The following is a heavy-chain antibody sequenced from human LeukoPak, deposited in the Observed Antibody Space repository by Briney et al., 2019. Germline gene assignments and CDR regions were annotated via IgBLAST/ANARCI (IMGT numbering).Heavy chain of an antibody. V-gene: IGHV4-59*01. D-gene: IGHD3-16*01. J-gene: IGHJ4*02. Sequence: SETPPLTCAVYGGSFSGYYWSWIRQPPGKGLEWIGYIWYSGRTNYNPSLKSRVSISVDTSKNQFSLRLNSVTAADTAVYYCARSLRGAGRHDYWGQGTLVTVSS. CDR2: IWYSGRT. CDR1: GGSFSGYY. CDR3: ARSLRGAGRHDY.